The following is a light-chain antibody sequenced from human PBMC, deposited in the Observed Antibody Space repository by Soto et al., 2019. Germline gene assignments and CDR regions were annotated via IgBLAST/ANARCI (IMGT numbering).Light chain of an antibody. Sequence: ERVMTQSPATLSVSPGEKATLSCRASQTVSNNLAWYQQKAGQAPRLLIYFATTRATGIPARFSGSGSGTEFTLTISTLQSEDFAVYCCQQYNEWPLTFGGGTKVETK. CDR2: FAT. CDR3: QQYNEWPLT. V-gene: IGKV3-15*01. J-gene: IGKJ4*01. CDR1: QTVSNN.